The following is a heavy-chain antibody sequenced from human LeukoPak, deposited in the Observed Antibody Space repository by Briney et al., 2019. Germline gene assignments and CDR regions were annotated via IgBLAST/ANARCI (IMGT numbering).Heavy chain of an antibody. CDR2: ISYDGSNK. CDR1: GFTFSSYG. J-gene: IGHJ4*02. V-gene: IGHV3-30*03. CDR3: ARESPYSSSSAHGY. Sequence: GGSLRLSCAASGFTFSSYGMHWVRQAPGKGLEWVAVISYDGSNKYYADSVKGRFTISRDNSKNTLYLQMNSLRAEDTAVYYCARESPYSSSSAHGYWGQGTLVTVSS. D-gene: IGHD6-6*01.